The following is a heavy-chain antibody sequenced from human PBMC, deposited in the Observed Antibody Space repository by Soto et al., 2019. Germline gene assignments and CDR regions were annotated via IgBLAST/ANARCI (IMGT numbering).Heavy chain of an antibody. D-gene: IGHD4-17*01. Sequence: PGGSLRLSCAASGFTLSSYAMSWVRQAPGKGLEGVSIISGSDDSTYYADSVKGRFTISRDNSKNTLYLQMNSLRAEDTAIYYCAKDLLTTGIMVDSWGQGTLGTVSS. CDR3: AKDLLTTGIMVDS. V-gene: IGHV3-23*01. J-gene: IGHJ4*02. CDR2: ISGSDDST. CDR1: GFTLSSYA.